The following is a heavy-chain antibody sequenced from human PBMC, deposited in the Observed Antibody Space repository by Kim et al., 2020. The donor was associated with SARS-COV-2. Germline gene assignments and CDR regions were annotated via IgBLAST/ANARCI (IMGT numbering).Heavy chain of an antibody. D-gene: IGHD3-9*01. J-gene: IGHJ6*02. CDR1: GFTVSSYG. CDR2: ISYDVSNK. Sequence: GGSLRLSCAASGFTVSSYGMHWVRQAPGKGLEWVAVISYDVSNKYYADSVKGRSTISRDNSKNTLYLQMNSLRAEDTAVSNCAKDEADTISFYSYSYGRDVGGQGTTVT. CDR3: AKDEADTISFYSYSYGRDV. V-gene: IGHV3-30*18.